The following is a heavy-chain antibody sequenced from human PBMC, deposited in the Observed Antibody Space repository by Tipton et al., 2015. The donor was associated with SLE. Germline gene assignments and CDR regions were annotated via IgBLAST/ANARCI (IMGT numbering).Heavy chain of an antibody. V-gene: IGHV3-9*01. CDR1: GFTVSRYY. D-gene: IGHD3-22*01. J-gene: IGHJ3*02. CDR2: ISWNSGSI. CDR3: AKMSLVGVRAFDI. Sequence: RSLRLSCAVSGFTVSRYYMSWVRQAPGKGLEWVSGISWNSGSIGYADSVKGRFTISRDNAKNSLYLQMNSLRAEDTALYYCAKMSLVGVRAFDIWGQGTMVTVSS.